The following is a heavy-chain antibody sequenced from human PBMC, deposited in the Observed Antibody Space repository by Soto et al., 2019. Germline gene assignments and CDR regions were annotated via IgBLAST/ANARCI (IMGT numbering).Heavy chain of an antibody. CDR2: IYYSGST. CDR1: GGSISSGGYY. J-gene: IGHJ4*02. D-gene: IGHD4-17*01. CDR3: ARVGGDDFGHSGGFDS. V-gene: IGHV4-31*03. Sequence: PSETLSLTCTVSGGSISSGGYYWSWIRQHPGKGLEWIGYIYYSGSTYYNPSLTSRVTISVDTSKNQFPLQLSSVAAADTAVYSCARVGGDDFGHSGGFDSWGQGTLVTV.